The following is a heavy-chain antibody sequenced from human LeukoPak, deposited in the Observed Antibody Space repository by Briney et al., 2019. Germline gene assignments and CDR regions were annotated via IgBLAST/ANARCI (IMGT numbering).Heavy chain of an antibody. CDR1: GGTFSSYA. CDR3: ARTITIFGVHKGNWFDP. D-gene: IGHD3-3*01. V-gene: IGHV1-69*05. CDR2: IIPIFGTA. J-gene: IGHJ5*02. Sequence: GSSVKVSCKASGGTFSSYAISWVRQAPGQGLEWMGGIIPIFGTANYAQKFQGRVTITTDESTSTAYMELSSLRSEDTAVYYCARTITIFGVHKGNWFDPWGQGTLVTVPS.